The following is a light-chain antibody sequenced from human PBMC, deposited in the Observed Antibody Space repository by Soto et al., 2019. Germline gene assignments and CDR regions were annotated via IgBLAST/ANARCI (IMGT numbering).Light chain of an antibody. CDR3: QQYDNWPWT. V-gene: IGKV3-15*01. CDR1: QSVSSS. J-gene: IGKJ1*01. Sequence: IVMTQSPATLSVSPGERATLSCRASQSVSSSLAWYQQKPGQAPRLLIYGASTRATGIPARFSGSGSGTEFTLTISSLQSEDFAVYCCQQYDNWPWTFGQGTKVKIK. CDR2: GAS.